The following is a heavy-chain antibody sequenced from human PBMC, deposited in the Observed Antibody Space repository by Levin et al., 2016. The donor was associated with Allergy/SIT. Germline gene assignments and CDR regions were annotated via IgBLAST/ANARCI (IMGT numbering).Heavy chain of an antibody. CDR2: ISAYNGNT. V-gene: IGHV1-18*01. J-gene: IGHJ4*02. CDR1: GYTFTSYG. CDR3: ALGTDYVWALGY. D-gene: IGHD3-16*01. Sequence: ASVKVSCKASGYTFTSYGISWVRQAPGQGLEWMGWISAYNGNTNYAQKLQGRVTMTRDTSTSTVYMELSSLRSEDTAVYYCALGTDYVWALGYWGQGTLVTVSS.